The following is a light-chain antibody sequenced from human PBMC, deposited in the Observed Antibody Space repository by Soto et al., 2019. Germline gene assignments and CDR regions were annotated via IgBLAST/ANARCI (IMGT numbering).Light chain of an antibody. Sequence: QSVLTQPPSASGTPGQRVTISCSGSSSNIGSNTVNWYQQLPGTAPKLLIYSNNQRPSGVPDRFSGSKSGTSASLAISGLQSEDEADSYCAAWDDSLDGGVLGNGTKVT. CDR3: AAWDDSLDGGV. CDR1: SSNIGSNT. V-gene: IGLV1-44*01. CDR2: SNN. J-gene: IGLJ1*01.